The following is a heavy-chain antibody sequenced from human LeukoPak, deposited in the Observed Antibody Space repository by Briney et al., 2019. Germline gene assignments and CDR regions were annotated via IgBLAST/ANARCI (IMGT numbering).Heavy chain of an antibody. Sequence: PGGTLRLSCAASGFTFSSYGMIWVRQAPGKGLEWVSAISGSGGSTYYADSVKGRFTISRDNSKNTLYLQMNSLRAEDTAVYYCAKLMAAAAPFDYWGQGTLVTVSS. CDR3: AKLMAAAAPFDY. D-gene: IGHD6-13*01. CDR1: GFTFSSYG. V-gene: IGHV3-23*01. J-gene: IGHJ4*02. CDR2: ISGSGGST.